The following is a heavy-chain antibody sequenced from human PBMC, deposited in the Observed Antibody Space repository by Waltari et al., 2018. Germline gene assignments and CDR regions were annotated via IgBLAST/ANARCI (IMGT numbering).Heavy chain of an antibody. D-gene: IGHD3-3*01. V-gene: IGHV3-23*01. Sequence: EVQLLESGGGLVQPGGSLRLSCAASGFKFSNWAMSWVRQAPGKGLGWVSAISDNGGRTKYIESVKGRFSISRDNSNNTLNLQMNSMRAEDTAVYYCAKGGISGVVMFYWGPGTLVTVSS. J-gene: IGHJ4*02. CDR3: AKGGISGVVMFY. CDR1: GFKFSNWA. CDR2: ISDNGGRT.